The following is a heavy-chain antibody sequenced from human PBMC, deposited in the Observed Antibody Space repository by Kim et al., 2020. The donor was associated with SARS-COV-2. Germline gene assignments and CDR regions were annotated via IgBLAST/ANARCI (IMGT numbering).Heavy chain of an antibody. CDR2: IYYSGST. CDR3: ARQMGITMIVVVISTHFDY. J-gene: IGHJ4*02. D-gene: IGHD3-22*01. V-gene: IGHV4-39*01. CDR1: GGSISSSSYY. Sequence: SETLSLTCTVSGGSISSSSYYWGWIRQPPGKGLEWIGSIYYSGSTYYNPSLQSRVTISVDTSKNQFSLKLSSVTAADTAVYYCARQMGITMIVVVISTHFDYWGQGTLVTVSS.